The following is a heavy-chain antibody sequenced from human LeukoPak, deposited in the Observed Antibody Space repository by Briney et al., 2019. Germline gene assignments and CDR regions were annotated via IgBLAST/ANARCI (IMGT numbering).Heavy chain of an antibody. J-gene: IGHJ6*02. CDR2: ISAYNGNT. Sequence: ASVKVSCKASGGTFSSYAISWVRQAPGQGLEWMGWISAYNGNTNYAQKLQGRVTMTTDTSTSTAYMELRSLRSDDTAVYYCARDRGARSLYYYYYYGMDVWGQGTTVTVSS. CDR3: ARDRGARSLYYYYYYGMDV. V-gene: IGHV1-18*01. D-gene: IGHD3-10*01. CDR1: GGTFSSYA.